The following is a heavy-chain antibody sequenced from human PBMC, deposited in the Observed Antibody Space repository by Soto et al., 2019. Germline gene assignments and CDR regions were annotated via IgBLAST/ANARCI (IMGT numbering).Heavy chain of an antibody. CDR3: ARPNIVLMVYAFDY. CDR2: ISYDGSNK. CDR1: GFTFSSYA. D-gene: IGHD2-8*01. V-gene: IGHV3-30-3*01. J-gene: IGHJ4*02. Sequence: GGSLRLSCAASGFTFSSYAMHWVRQAPGKGLEWVAVISYDGSNKYYADSVKGRFTISRDNSKNTLYLQMNSLRAEDTAVYYCARPNIVLMVYAFDYWGQRTLVTVSS.